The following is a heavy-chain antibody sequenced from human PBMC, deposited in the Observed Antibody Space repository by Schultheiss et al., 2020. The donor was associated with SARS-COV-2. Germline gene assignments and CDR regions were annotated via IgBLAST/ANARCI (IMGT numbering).Heavy chain of an antibody. V-gene: IGHV4-61*05. CDR1: GGSITINSYY. J-gene: IGHJ4*02. CDR3: ARAPVVVTHIFDY. D-gene: IGHD2-21*02. CDR2: IYYSGST. Sequence: SETLSLTCTVSGGSITINSYYWSWIRHHPGKGLEWIGYIYYSGSTNYNPSLKSRVTISVDTSKNQFSLKLSSVTAADTAVYYCARAPVVVTHIFDYWGQGTLVTVSS.